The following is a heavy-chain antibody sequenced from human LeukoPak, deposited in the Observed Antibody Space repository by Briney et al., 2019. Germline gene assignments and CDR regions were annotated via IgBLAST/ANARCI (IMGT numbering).Heavy chain of an antibody. D-gene: IGHD6-19*01. CDR3: ARGGGSGWFVDY. V-gene: IGHV4-34*01. Sequence: PSETLSLTCAVYGGSFSGYYWSWFRQPPGKRLEWIGEINHSGSTNSNPSLKSRLTISVDTSKNQFSLKLSSVTAADTAVYYCARGGGSGWFVDYWGQGILVTVSS. CDR2: INHSGST. J-gene: IGHJ4*02. CDR1: GGSFSGYY.